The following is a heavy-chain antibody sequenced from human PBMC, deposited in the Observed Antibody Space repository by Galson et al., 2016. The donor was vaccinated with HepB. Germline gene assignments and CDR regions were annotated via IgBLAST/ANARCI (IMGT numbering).Heavy chain of an antibody. V-gene: IGHV5-51*01. J-gene: IGHJ4*02. CDR3: AAARPPGLVLVY. CDR1: GHSIASYR. CDR2: IDPSDSEI. Sequence: QSGAEVKKPGESLKLSCKASGHSIASYRIGWVRQLPGKGLECMGIIDPSDSEIRSMPSFRGHVTISADKSTNTAYLQWSSLKASDTAVYYCAAARPPGLVLVYWGLGTRVTVSS. D-gene: IGHD2-8*02.